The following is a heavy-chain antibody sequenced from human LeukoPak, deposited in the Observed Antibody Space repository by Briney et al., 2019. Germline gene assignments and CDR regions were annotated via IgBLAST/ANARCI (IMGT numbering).Heavy chain of an antibody. D-gene: IGHD6-19*01. J-gene: IGHJ4*02. V-gene: IGHV1-46*01. Sequence: ASVKVSCKASGYTFTSYYMHWVRQAPGQGLEWMGIINPSGGSTSYAQKFQGRVTMTRDTSTSTVYMELSSLRSEDTAVYYRARDPVIAVAGPGFDYWGQGTLVTVSS. CDR3: ARDPVIAVAGPGFDY. CDR1: GYTFTSYY. CDR2: INPSGGST.